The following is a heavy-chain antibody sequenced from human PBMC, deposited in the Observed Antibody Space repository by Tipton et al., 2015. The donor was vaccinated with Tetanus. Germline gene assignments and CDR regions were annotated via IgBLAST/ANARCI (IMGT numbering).Heavy chain of an antibody. Sequence: TLSLTCTVSGGSISSYYWSWIRQPPGKGLEWIGYIYYSGSTNYNPSLKCRVTISVDTSKNQFSLKLSSVTAADTAVYYCARDRGVTSPFGSYYYGMDVWGQGTTVTVSS. CDR3: ARDRGVTSPFGSYYYGMDV. D-gene: IGHD2-21*02. V-gene: IGHV4-59*01. J-gene: IGHJ6*02. CDR2: IYYSGST. CDR1: GGSISSYY.